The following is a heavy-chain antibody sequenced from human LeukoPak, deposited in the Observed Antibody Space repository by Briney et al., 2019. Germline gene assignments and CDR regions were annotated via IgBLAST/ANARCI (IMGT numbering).Heavy chain of an antibody. D-gene: IGHD3-9*01. J-gene: IGHJ4*02. CDR1: GYTFTGYH. V-gene: IGHV1-2*02. CDR3: ARASDILTGYWDYFDY. CDR2: INPNSGGT. Sequence: ASVKVSCKASGYTFTGYHMHWVRQAPGQGLEWMGWINPNSGGTNYAQKFQGRVTMTRDTSISTAYMELSRPRSDDTAVYYCARASDILTGYWDYFDYWGQGTLVTVSS.